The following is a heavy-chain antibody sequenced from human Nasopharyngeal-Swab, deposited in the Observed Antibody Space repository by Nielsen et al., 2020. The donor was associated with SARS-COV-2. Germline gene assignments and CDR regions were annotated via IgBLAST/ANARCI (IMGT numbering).Heavy chain of an antibody. CDR3: ARSHTGISDPFYSDS. CDR2: ISSSSSYI. CDR1: GFTFSSYS. J-gene: IGHJ4*02. V-gene: IGHV3-21*04. Sequence: GESLKISCAASGFTFSSYSMNWVRQAPGKGLEWVSSISSSSSYIYYADSVKGRFTISRDNAKNSLYLQMNSLKASDTAMYYCARSHTGISDPFYSDSWGQGTLVIVSS. D-gene: IGHD1-26*01.